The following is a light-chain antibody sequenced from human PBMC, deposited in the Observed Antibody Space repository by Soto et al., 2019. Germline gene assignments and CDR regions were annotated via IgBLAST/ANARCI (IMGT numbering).Light chain of an antibody. Sequence: QSALTQPASVSGSPGQSITISCTGTGSDIGAYNYVSWFQQNPGKAPKCMIYDVYSRPSGVSHRFSGSKSANTASLTISGLQAEDEAVYYCTSYTTTNTLALGGGTKVTVL. V-gene: IGLV2-14*01. CDR1: GSDIGAYNY. J-gene: IGLJ2*01. CDR2: DVY. CDR3: TSYTTTNTLA.